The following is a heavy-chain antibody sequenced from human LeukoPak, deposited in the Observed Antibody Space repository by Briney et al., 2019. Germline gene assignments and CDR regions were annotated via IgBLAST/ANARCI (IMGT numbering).Heavy chain of an antibody. D-gene: IGHD6-13*01. J-gene: IGHJ4*02. CDR1: GFTFSSDW. CDR3: ARGRYSSTTYYFDY. CDR2: IKKDGNEK. V-gene: IGHV3-7*03. Sequence: GGSLRLSCAASGFTFSSDWMSWVRQAPGKGLEWVANIKKDGNEKYYVDSVKGRFTISRDNTKSSLYLQMNSLRAEDTAVYYCARGRYSSTTYYFDYWGQGTLVTVSS.